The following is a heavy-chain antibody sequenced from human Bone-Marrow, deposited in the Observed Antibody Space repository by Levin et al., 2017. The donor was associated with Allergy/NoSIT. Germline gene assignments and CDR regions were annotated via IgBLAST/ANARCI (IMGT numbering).Heavy chain of an antibody. CDR1: GFTFSAHS. J-gene: IGHJ4*02. CDR2: INSGGNTI. Sequence: GGSLRLSCAASGFTFSAHSMNWVRQAPGKGLEWISYINSGGNTIYYADSVKGRFTISRDNAKHSLYLQMNSLRDEDTAVYYCAIAHSLIPDIAVGPAAMGFDYWGQGTLVTVSS. V-gene: IGHV3-48*02. D-gene: IGHD2-2*01. CDR3: AIAHSLIPDIAVGPAAMGFDY.